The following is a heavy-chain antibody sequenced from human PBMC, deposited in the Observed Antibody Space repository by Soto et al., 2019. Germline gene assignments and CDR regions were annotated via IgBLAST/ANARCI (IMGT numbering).Heavy chain of an antibody. CDR3: TTCLRWFHESDS. D-gene: IGHD3-9*01. CDR1: GFTVCSYY. J-gene: IGHJ5*01. CDR2: IKDKGDGGTI. V-gene: IGHV3-15*01. Sequence: PGGSLRLSCTVYGFTVCSYYMTWALQAPGKGLEWVGRIKDKGDGGTINYGTAVKGRFTISRDDAKNTLWLQMDSLKTEDTAVYYGTTCLRWFHESDSWGQEALVTAS.